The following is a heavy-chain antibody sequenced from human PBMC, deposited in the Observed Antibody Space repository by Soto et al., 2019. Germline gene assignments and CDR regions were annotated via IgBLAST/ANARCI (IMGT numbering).Heavy chain of an antibody. Sequence: GASVKVSCKASGYTFTGYYMHWVRQAPGQGLEWMGWINPNSGGTNYAQKFQGWVTMTRDTSISTAYMELSRLRSDDTAVYYCARGPDPEIDYGGYYYYGMDVWGQGTTVTVSS. CDR1: GYTFTGYY. V-gene: IGHV1-2*04. J-gene: IGHJ6*02. CDR3: ARGPDPEIDYGGYYYYGMDV. CDR2: INPNSGGT. D-gene: IGHD4-17*01.